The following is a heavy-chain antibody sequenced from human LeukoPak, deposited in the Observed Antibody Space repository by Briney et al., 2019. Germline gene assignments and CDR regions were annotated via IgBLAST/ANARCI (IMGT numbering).Heavy chain of an antibody. V-gene: IGHV1-69*06. CDR2: IIPIFGTA. J-gene: IGHJ3*02. CDR3: AKWTELYRRVPDDAFDI. Sequence: GASVKVSCKASGGTFSSYAISWVRQAPGQGLEWMGGIIPIFGTANYAQKFQGRVTITADKSTSTAYMELSSLRSEDTAVYYCAKWTELYRRVPDDAFDIWGQGTMVTVSS. D-gene: IGHD1-7*01. CDR1: GGTFSSYA.